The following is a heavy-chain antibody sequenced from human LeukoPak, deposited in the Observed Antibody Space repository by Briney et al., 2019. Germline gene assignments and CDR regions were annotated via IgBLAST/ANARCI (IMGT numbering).Heavy chain of an antibody. V-gene: IGHV3-30*18. Sequence: PGRSLRLSCAASGFAFSSYGIHWVREAPGEGLEWGAVISYDGSNKYYADSVKGRFTISRDNSKNTLYLQMNSLRAEDTAVYCCAKDLSARFGELLFFMDVWGKGTTVTVSS. CDR3: AKDLSARFGELLFFMDV. J-gene: IGHJ6*04. D-gene: IGHD3-10*01. CDR1: GFAFSSYG. CDR2: ISYDGSNK.